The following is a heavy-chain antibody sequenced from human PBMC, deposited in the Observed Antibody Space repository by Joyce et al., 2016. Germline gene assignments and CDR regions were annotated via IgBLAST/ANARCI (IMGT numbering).Heavy chain of an antibody. J-gene: IGHJ6*02. Sequence: QAQLVQSGAEVKMPGSSVKVSCKASGGTFGRYSISWVRQPPGQGLEWMGGITPIFGPTDYAQKFQGRATITADAATSTVYMELSSLRSDDTAVYYCGRPTYCISTSCPYGIDVWGQGTAVSVFS. V-gene: IGHV1-69*01. CDR3: GRPTYCISTSCPYGIDV. D-gene: IGHD2/OR15-2a*01. CDR2: ITPIFGPT. CDR1: GGTFGRYS.